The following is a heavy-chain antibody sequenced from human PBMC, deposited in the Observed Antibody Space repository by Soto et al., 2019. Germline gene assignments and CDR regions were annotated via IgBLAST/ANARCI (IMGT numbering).Heavy chain of an antibody. J-gene: IGHJ5*01. V-gene: IGHV1-18*01. CDR2: ISADNGNT. Sequence: QVPLVQSGAEVKKPGASVKVSCKASGYNFTSYGISWVRQAPGQGLEWMGWISADNGNTTYAQKLQGRVTMTTDTSTSTAHMELRSLRSADTAVEYCARIAVIGMIDSWGQGTLGTVSA. D-gene: IGHD1-20*01. CDR1: GYNFTSYG. CDR3: ARIAVIGMIDS.